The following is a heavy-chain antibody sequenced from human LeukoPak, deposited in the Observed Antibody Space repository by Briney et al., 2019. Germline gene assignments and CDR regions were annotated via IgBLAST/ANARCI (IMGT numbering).Heavy chain of an antibody. J-gene: IGHJ4*02. V-gene: IGHV3-21*06. CDR3: ATFGSRPPPY. CDR2: ISSTSSYK. D-gene: IGHD1-26*01. Sequence: GGPLRLSCAVSGFTFSKYSINWVRQAPGKGLEWVSSISSTSSYKKYADSVKGRFTISRDNAKNSLSLQMNSLRAEDTAVYYCATFGSRPPPYWGQGTLVTVSS. CDR1: GFTFSKYS.